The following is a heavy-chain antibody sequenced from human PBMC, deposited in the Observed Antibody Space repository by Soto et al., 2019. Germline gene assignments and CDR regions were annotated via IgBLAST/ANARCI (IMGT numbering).Heavy chain of an antibody. CDR3: ALSAVLAYGMDV. CDR1: GFTFSSYA. Sequence: QVQLVESGGGVVQPGRSLRLSCAASGFTFSSYAMHWVRQAPGKGLEWVAVISYDGSNKYYADSVKGRFTISRDNSKNTLYLQMNSLRSEDTAVYYCALSAVLAYGMDVWGQGTTVTFSS. J-gene: IGHJ6*02. D-gene: IGHD3-3*01. CDR2: ISYDGSNK. V-gene: IGHV3-30-3*01.